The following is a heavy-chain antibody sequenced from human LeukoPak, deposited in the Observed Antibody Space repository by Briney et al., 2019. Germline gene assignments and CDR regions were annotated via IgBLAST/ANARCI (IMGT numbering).Heavy chain of an antibody. D-gene: IGHD6-19*01. V-gene: IGHV3-33*01. CDR1: GFNFSSYG. Sequence: PGGSLRLSCAASGFNFSSYGMHWVRQAPGKGLEWVTSIWFDGSNIHYADSVKGRVIISRDNSKSALYLQMNSLRAEDTAIYYCARDSLPMAVTGPFDHWGQGALVIVSS. CDR3: ARDSLPMAVTGPFDH. CDR2: IWFDGSNI. J-gene: IGHJ4*02.